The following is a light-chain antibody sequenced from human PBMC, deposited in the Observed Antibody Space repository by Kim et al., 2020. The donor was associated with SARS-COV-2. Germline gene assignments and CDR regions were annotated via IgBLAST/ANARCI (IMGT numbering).Light chain of an antibody. Sequence: DLQMTQSPSSLSASVGDRVTLTCRASQDITNYLAWYQQKPGKVPQLLIYGASTLQSGVPSRFSGSGSGTEFTLTISSLQPEDVAAYYCQKYNSAPLTFGGGTKVEIK. V-gene: IGKV1-27*01. CDR1: QDITNY. J-gene: IGKJ4*01. CDR2: GAS. CDR3: QKYNSAPLT.